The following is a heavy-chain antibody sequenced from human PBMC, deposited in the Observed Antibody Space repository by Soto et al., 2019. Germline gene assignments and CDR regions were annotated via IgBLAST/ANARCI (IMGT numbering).Heavy chain of an antibody. J-gene: IGHJ4*02. CDR2: IYYSGST. D-gene: IGHD3-10*01. V-gene: IGHV4-39*01. Sequence: QLQLQESRPGLVKPSETLSLTCTVSGGSITSSSYYWGWIRQPPGKGLEWIGSIYYSGSTYYNPSLKSRVTISVDTSKNQFSLKLSSVTAADTAVYYCARQIGEYYFDYWGQGTLVTVSS. CDR3: ARQIGEYYFDY. CDR1: GGSITSSSYY.